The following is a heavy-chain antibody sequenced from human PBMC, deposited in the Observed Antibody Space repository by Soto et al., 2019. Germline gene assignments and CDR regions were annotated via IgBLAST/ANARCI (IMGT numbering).Heavy chain of an antibody. CDR1: VFTCSNGW. CDR3: TTEGPGYCSGGSCQAFDY. Sequence: GTLRLSGAASVFTCSNGWMSWVRQAPGKGLEWVGRIKSKTDGGTTDYAAPVKGRFTISGDDSKNTLYLQMNNLKTEDTAVYYCTTEGPGYCSGGSCQAFDYWGQGTLVTVSS. CDR2: IKSKTDGGTT. J-gene: IGHJ4*02. D-gene: IGHD2-15*01. V-gene: IGHV3-15*01.